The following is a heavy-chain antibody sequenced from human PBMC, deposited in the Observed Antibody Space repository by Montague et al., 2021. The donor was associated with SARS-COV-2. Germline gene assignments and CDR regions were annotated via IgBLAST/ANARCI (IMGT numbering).Heavy chain of an antibody. CDR3: ASPTYYYDSSGSDAFDI. J-gene: IGHJ3*02. CDR2: INHSGST. D-gene: IGHD3-22*01. CDR1: GGSFSGYY. Sequence: SETLSLTCAVYGGSFSGYYWSWIRQPPGKGLERIGEINHSGSTKYNPSLKSRVTISVDTSKNQFSLKLSSVTAADTAVYYCASPTYYYDSSGSDAFDIWGQGTMVTVSS. V-gene: IGHV4-34*01.